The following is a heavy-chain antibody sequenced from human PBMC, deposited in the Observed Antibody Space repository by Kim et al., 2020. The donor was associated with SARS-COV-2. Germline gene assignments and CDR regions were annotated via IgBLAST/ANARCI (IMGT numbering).Heavy chain of an antibody. V-gene: IGHV1-69*13. CDR3: ARDPDYGGYGGAFDI. D-gene: IGHD4-17*01. Sequence: SVKVSCTASGGTFSSYAISWVRQAPGQGLEWMGGIIPIFGTANYAQKFQGRVTITADESTSTAYMELSSLRSEDTAVYYCARDPDYGGYGGAFDIWGQGTMVTVSS. J-gene: IGHJ3*02. CDR2: IIPIFGTA. CDR1: GGTFSSYA.